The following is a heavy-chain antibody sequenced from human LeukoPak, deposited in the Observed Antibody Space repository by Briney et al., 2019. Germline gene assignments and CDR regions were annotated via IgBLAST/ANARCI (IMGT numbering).Heavy chain of an antibody. CDR1: GFTFSSYS. Sequence: GGSLRLSCAASGFTFSSYSMNWVRQAPGKGLEWVSSISSSSSYIYYADSVKGRFTISRDNSKNTLYLQMNSLRAEDTAVYYCARQSSGWYGLNYWGQGTLVTVSP. V-gene: IGHV3-21*01. D-gene: IGHD6-19*01. CDR3: ARQSSGWYGLNY. J-gene: IGHJ4*02. CDR2: ISSSSSYI.